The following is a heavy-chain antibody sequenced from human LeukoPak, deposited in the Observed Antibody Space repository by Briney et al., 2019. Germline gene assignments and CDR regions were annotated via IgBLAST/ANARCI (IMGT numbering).Heavy chain of an antibody. J-gene: IGHJ4*02. V-gene: IGHV4-34*01. CDR3: ARARNTRYFDY. D-gene: IGHD1-14*01. CDR1: GGSFSGYY. Sequence: SETLSLTCAVYGGSFSGYYWSWIRQPPGKGLEWIGEINLSGSTNYNPSLKSRVTISVDTSKNQFSLKLSSVTAADTAVYYCARARNTRYFDYWGQGTLVTVSS. CDR2: INLSGST.